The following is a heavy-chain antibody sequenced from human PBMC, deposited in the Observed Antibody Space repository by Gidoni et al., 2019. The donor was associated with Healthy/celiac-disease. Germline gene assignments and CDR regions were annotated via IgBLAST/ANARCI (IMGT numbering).Heavy chain of an antibody. V-gene: IGHV3-21*01. Sequence: EVQLVESGGGLVTPGGSLRLSCAASGFTFSSYSMNWVRQAPGKGLEWVSSISSSSSYIYYADSVKGRFTISRDNAKNSLYLQMNSLRAEDTAVYYCASGGLDYYDSSGYYPDYWGQGTLVTVSS. CDR1: GFTFSSYS. CDR2: ISSSSSYI. J-gene: IGHJ4*02. CDR3: ASGGLDYYDSSGYYPDY. D-gene: IGHD3-22*01.